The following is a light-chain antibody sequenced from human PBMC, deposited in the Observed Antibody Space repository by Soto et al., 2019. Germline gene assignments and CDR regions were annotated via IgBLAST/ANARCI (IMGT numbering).Light chain of an antibody. CDR3: TSYTRGSTLVV. V-gene: IGLV2-14*03. Sequence: QSALTQPASVSGSPGQSITISCTGTSSDVGNYNYVSWYQHYPGKAPKLRISDVSKRPSGVSNRFSGSKSGNTASLTISGLQAEDEADYYCTSYTRGSTLVVFGGGTKLTV. CDR2: DVS. J-gene: IGLJ2*01. CDR1: SSDVGNYNY.